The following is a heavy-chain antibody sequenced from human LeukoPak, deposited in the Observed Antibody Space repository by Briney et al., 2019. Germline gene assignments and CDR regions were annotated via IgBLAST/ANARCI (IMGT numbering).Heavy chain of an antibody. D-gene: IGHD4-17*01. V-gene: IGHV4-34*01. Sequence: SQTLSLTCAVYGGSFSGYYLTCIPQPPGKGLESIGEINHSGSTNYHPTLKSRVTISVDTSKNQFSLKLSSVTAADTAVYYCARGFCDGDYYCYYFDYWGQGTLVTVSS. CDR1: GGSFSGYY. CDR2: INHSGST. CDR3: ARGFCDGDYYCYYFDY. J-gene: IGHJ4*02.